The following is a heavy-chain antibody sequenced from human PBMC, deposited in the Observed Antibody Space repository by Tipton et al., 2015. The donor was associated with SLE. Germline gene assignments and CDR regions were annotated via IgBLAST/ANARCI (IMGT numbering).Heavy chain of an antibody. V-gene: IGHV3-23*04. D-gene: IGHD1-26*01. CDR2: IRGNGGSI. CDR1: GFTFSNYA. CDR3: AKSRGSRRLDYAFDI. Sequence: QLVQSGGGLVQPGGFLRLSCAASGFTFSNYAVHWVRQAPGKGLEWVSGIRGNGGSIYYIGSVKGRFTISRDNSKSTLYLQMSSLKAGDTAVYYCAKSRGSRRLDYAFDIWGQGTMVTVSS. J-gene: IGHJ3*02.